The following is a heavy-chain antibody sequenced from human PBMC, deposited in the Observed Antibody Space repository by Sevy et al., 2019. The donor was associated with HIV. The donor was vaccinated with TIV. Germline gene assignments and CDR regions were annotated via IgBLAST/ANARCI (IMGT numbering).Heavy chain of an antibody. CDR1: GFTFSSYS. CDR2: ISSSSSYI. CDR3: ARRGVTMVRGVPGVSWLDP. V-gene: IGHV3-21*01. D-gene: IGHD3-10*01. J-gene: IGHJ5*02. Sequence: GGSLRLSCVASGFTFSSYSMNWVRQAPGKGLEWVSSISSSSSYICYSDSVKGRFTISRDNAKNSLYLQMNSLRAEDTAVYYRARRGVTMVRGVPGVSWLDPWGQGTLVTVSS.